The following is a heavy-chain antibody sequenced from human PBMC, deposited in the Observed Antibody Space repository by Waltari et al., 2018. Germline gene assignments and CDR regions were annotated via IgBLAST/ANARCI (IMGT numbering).Heavy chain of an antibody. D-gene: IGHD2-2*01. Sequence: QVQRVQSGAEVKKPGSSVKVSCKASGATLTSYTISGLRQAPGQGLEWKGRISPILGIANYAQKCQVRVTSTADKSTSTAYMELSSLRSEDTAVYYCANYCSSTSCYVRYNWFDPWGQGTLVTVSS. CDR2: ISPILGIA. CDR1: GATLTSYT. J-gene: IGHJ5*02. V-gene: IGHV1-69*02. CDR3: ANYCSSTSCYVRYNWFDP.